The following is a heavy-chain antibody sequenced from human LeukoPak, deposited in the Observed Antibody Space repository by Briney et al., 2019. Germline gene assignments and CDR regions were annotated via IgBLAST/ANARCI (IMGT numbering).Heavy chain of an antibody. CDR1: GDTFTSYF. D-gene: IGHD2-15*01. CDR3: AREGYCSGGSCCSNWFDP. J-gene: IGHJ5*02. V-gene: IGHV1-69*13. Sequence: ASVKVSCKASGDTFTSYFMHWVRQAPGQGLEWMGGIIPIFGTANYAQKFQGRVTITADESTSTAYMELSSLRSEDTAVYYCAREGYCSGGSCCSNWFDPWGQGTLVTVSS. CDR2: IIPIFGTA.